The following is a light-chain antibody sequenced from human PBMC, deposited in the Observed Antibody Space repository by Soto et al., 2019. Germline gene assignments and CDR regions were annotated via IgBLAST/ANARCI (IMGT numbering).Light chain of an antibody. Sequence: DIQMTQSPSTLSASVGDRVAITCRASQSISIWLAWYQQKPGKAPKLLIYKASSLESGVPSRFSGSGSGTDFTLSISSLQPDYFATYYCQQYNDYSWTFGQGTKVEI. CDR2: KAS. CDR3: QQYNDYSWT. J-gene: IGKJ1*01. V-gene: IGKV1-5*03. CDR1: QSISIW.